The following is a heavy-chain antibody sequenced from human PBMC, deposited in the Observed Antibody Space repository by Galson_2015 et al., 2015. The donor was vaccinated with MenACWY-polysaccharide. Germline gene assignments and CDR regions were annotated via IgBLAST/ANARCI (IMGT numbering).Heavy chain of an antibody. CDR1: GFTFTGCA. CDR3: AKILGYRSNGVGA. V-gene: IGHV3-23*01. J-gene: IGHJ6*02. CDR2: ISGSRGST. D-gene: IGHD6-19*01. Sequence: SLRLSCAASGFTFTGCAMPWVRQAPGQGLEWVAGISGSRGSTYYADSVKGRFTITRDSSKYTLSLKMDSLRADDTAGYYCAKILGYRSNGVGAWGQGTPVTVSS.